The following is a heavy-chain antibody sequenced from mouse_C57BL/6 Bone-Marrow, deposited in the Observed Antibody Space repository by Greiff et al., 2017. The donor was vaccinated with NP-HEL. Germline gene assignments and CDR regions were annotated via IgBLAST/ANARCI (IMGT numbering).Heavy chain of an antibody. CDR3: AFSYDYDSGIDY. CDR1: GYTFTSYW. V-gene: IGHV1-69*01. Sequence: QVQLQQSGAELVMPGASVKLSCKASGYTFTSYWMHWVKQRPGQGLEWIGEIDPSDSYTNYNQKFKGKSTLTVYKSSSKAYMQLSSLTSEDAAVYYCAFSYDYDSGIDYWGQGTTLTVSS. CDR2: IDPSDSYT. D-gene: IGHD2-4*01. J-gene: IGHJ2*01.